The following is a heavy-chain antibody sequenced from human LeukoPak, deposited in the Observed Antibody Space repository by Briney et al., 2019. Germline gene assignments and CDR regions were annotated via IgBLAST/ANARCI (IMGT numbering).Heavy chain of an antibody. J-gene: IGHJ4*02. Sequence: NASETLSLTCTVSGGSISSYYWSWIRQPAGKGLEWIGRIYTSGSTNYNPSLKSRVTMSADTSKNQFSLKLSSVTAADTAVYYCARDTVAGTGSDYWGQGTLVTVSS. D-gene: IGHD6-19*01. CDR3: ARDTVAGTGSDY. CDR1: GGSISSYY. V-gene: IGHV4-4*07. CDR2: IYTSGST.